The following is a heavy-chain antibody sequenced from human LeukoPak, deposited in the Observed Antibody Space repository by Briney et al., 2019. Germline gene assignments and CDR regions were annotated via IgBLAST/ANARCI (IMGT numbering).Heavy chain of an antibody. J-gene: IGHJ4*02. Sequence: GGSLRLSCAASRFTVSSNFMSWVRQAPGKGLEWVSVIYSGGSTYYADSVKGRFTISRDNSKNTLYLQMNSLRAEDTAVYYCVKGYSSRWYQGYYFDYWGQGTLVTVSS. CDR2: IYSGGST. V-gene: IGHV3-66*01. CDR3: VKGYSSRWYQGYYFDY. D-gene: IGHD6-13*01. CDR1: RFTVSSNF.